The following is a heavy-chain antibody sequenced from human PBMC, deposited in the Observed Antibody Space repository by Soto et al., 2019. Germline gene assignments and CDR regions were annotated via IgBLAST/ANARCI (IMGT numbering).Heavy chain of an antibody. CDR1: GGTFSSYA. D-gene: IGHD6-13*01. CDR3: AGGRGASAGYCFDY. Sequence: VQSGAEVKKPGSSVKVSCKASGGTFSSYAFSWVRQAPGQGLEWMGGIIPLLATPNYAQKFQGRVTITADKSTSTAYMELSSLRSEDTAVYFCAGGRGASAGYCFDYWGQEPLVTVSS. J-gene: IGHJ4*02. V-gene: IGHV1-69*06. CDR2: IIPLLATP.